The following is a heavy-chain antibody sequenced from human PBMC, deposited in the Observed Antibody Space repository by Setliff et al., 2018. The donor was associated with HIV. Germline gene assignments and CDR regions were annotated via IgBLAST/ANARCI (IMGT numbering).Heavy chain of an antibody. CDR1: RYRFTSYW. Sequence: GESLKISCRGSRYRFTSYWIAWVRQMPGKGLEWMGIIYPPDSRTSYSQSFEGQVTISADKSLNIVYLQWSTLKASDTAIYYCARPSDSVTSGFDFWGQGTMVTVS. V-gene: IGHV5-51*01. CDR3: ARPSDSVTSGFDF. CDR2: IYPPDSRT. J-gene: IGHJ3*01. D-gene: IGHD3-10*01.